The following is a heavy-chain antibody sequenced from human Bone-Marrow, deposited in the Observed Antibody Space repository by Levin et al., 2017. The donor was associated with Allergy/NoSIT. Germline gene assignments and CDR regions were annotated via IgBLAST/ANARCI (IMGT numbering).Heavy chain of an antibody. CDR3: ARLDGYSFDY. D-gene: IGHD1-1*01. CDR1: GGSIRSSGYH. Sequence: SQTLSLPCPVSGGSIRSSGYHWTWIRQYPNQGLEWIGYISYRGSTYFNPSLKSRLTMSIDTSEQHFSLNLTSVSAADTAIYYCARLDGYSFDYWGQGALVTVSS. J-gene: IGHJ4*02. V-gene: IGHV4-31*03. CDR2: ISYRGST.